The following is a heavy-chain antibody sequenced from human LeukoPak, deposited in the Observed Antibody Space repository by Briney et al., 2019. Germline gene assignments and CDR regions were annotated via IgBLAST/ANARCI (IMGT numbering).Heavy chain of an antibody. CDR1: GFTFSSYA. V-gene: IGHV3-30-3*01. CDR3: ARSLRYFDWLPVRGYGMDV. CDR2: ISYDGSNK. J-gene: IGHJ6*02. D-gene: IGHD3-9*01. Sequence: PGRSLTLSCAASGFTFSSYAMHWVRQAPGKGLEWVAVISYDGSNKYYADSVKGRFTISRDNSKNTLYLQMNSLRAEDTAVYYCARSLRYFDWLPVRGYGMDVWGQGTTVTVSS.